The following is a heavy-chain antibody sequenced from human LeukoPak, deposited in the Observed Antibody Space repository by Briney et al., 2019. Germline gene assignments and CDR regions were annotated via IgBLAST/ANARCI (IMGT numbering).Heavy chain of an antibody. CDR1: GFTFSTYW. CDR3: TRKPGMDV. CDR2: INGDGSSS. V-gene: IGHV3-74*01. Sequence: GGSLRLSCAASGFTFSTYWMHWVRQAPGKGLVWVSRINGDGSSSTYADSVKGRFTISRDNAKNTLYLQMNSLRTEDTAVYYCTRKPGMDVWGQGTTVTVSS. J-gene: IGHJ6*02.